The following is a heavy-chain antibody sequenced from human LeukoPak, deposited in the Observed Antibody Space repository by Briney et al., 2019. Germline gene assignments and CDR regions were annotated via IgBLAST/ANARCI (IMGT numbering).Heavy chain of an antibody. CDR2: IYYSGGT. CDR3: ARGRPLDAFDI. CDR1: GGSISSYY. V-gene: IGHV4-59*01. Sequence: SETLSLTCTVSGGSISSYYWSWIRQPPGKGLEWIGYIYYSGGTNYNPSLKSRVTISVDTSKNQFSLKLSSVTAADTAVYYCARGRPLDAFDIWGQGTLVTVSS. J-gene: IGHJ3*02.